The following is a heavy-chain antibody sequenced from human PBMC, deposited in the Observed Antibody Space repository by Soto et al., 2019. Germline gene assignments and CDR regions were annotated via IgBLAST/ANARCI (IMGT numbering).Heavy chain of an antibody. D-gene: IGHD6-19*01. V-gene: IGHV1-69*01. Sequence: QVKLEQSGDEVRKPGSAVKVSCKASGGTFSRSAISWVRQAPGRGLEWMGGIIPFFGTANYAQKFHGRVTITADEPTGPAYMELSSMTSEDTAIYYCAKFAESSGYFDYWGQGALITVSS. J-gene: IGHJ4*02. CDR1: GGTFSRSA. CDR2: IIPFFGTA. CDR3: AKFAESSGYFDY.